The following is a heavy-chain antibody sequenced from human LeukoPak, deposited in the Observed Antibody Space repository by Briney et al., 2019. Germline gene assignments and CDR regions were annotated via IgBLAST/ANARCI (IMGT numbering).Heavy chain of an antibody. CDR3: VGIVAAYTPFDY. Sequence: AGGSLRLSCVASGFTFSNYGMHWVRQAPGKGLEWVAFIRYDGSNKYYADSVKGRFTISRDNSKNTLYLQMNSLRAEDTAVYCCVGIVAAYTPFDYWGQGTLVTVSS. V-gene: IGHV3-30*02. D-gene: IGHD6-13*01. J-gene: IGHJ4*02. CDR2: IRYDGSNK. CDR1: GFTFSNYG.